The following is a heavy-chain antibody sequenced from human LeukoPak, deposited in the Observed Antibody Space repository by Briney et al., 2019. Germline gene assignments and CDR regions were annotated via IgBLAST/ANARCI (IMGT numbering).Heavy chain of an antibody. Sequence: GGSRRLSCAASAFTFSSYEMNWVRQAPGKGREWVSYIISSGRYMNYAVSVKGRFNITRDNAKNSLYLQMNSQRAEDTAVYYCARTKWLEAIDYWGQGTLVTVSS. D-gene: IGHD6-19*01. CDR3: ARTKWLEAIDY. V-gene: IGHV3-48*03. CDR2: IISSGRYM. CDR1: AFTFSSYE. J-gene: IGHJ4*02.